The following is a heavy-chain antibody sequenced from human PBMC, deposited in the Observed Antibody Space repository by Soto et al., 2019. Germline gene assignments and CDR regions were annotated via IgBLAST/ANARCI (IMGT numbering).Heavy chain of an antibody. V-gene: IGHV3-74*01. Sequence: EVQLVESGGGLVHPGGSLRLSCAASGFPFSSYWMHWVRQAPGKGLEWVSRINGDGISRTYADSVKGRFTISRDNAKNTLYLQMNSLRVEDTAVYFCAGGIGFWGQGTLVTVSS. CDR2: INGDGISR. J-gene: IGHJ4*02. D-gene: IGHD3-16*01. CDR1: GFPFSSYW. CDR3: AGGIGF.